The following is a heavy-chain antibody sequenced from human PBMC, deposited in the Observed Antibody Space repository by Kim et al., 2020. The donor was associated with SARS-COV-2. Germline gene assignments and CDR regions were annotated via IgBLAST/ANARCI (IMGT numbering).Heavy chain of an antibody. Sequence: NHAHSVQGRFTISRDDAKNTLYLQMISLRAEDTAVYYCARGLGGSAGGAYWGQGTLVTVSS. D-gene: IGHD3-16*01. CDR3: ARGLGGSAGGAY. V-gene: IGHV3-74*01. J-gene: IGHJ4*02.